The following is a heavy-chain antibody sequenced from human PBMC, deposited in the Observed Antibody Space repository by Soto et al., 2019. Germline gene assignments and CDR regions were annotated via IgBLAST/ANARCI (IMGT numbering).Heavy chain of an antibody. CDR2: LHHSGDT. Sequence: QLQLQESGSGLVRPSQTLSLTCSVSGASIGSGSYSWNWIRQPPGKGLEWIGYLHHSGDTYFNPSLRRRVSISLDRYNNQFSLTLISVTAADTPVYYCARFPLWFGELDYWGQGALVTVSS. J-gene: IGHJ4*02. CDR1: GASIGSGSYS. D-gene: IGHD3-10*01. CDR3: ARFPLWFGELDY. V-gene: IGHV4-30-2*01.